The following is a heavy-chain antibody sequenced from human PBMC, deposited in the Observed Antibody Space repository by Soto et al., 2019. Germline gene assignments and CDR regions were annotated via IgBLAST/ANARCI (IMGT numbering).Heavy chain of an antibody. J-gene: IGHJ6*02. Sequence: SVKVSCKASGGTFSSYAISWVRQAPGQGLEWMGGIIPIFGTANYAQKFQGRVTITADESTSTAYMELSSLRSEDTAVYYCAVPSGYRYGYGYYYYGMDVWGQGTTVTVSS. CDR3: AVPSGYRYGYGYYYYGMDV. D-gene: IGHD5-18*01. CDR2: IIPIFGTA. CDR1: GGTFSSYA. V-gene: IGHV1-69*13.